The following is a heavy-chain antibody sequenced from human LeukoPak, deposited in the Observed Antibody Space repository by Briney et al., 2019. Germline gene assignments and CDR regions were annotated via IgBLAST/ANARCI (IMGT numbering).Heavy chain of an antibody. V-gene: IGHV1-3*01. CDR2: INAGNGNT. J-gene: IGHJ4*02. Sequence: VASVKVSCKASGYTFTSYAMHWVRQAPGQRLEWMGWINAGNGNTKYSQKFQGRVTITRDTSASTAYMELSSLRSEDTAVYYCARTGSVGATNFDYWGQGTLVTVSS. CDR3: ARTGSVGATNFDY. D-gene: IGHD1-26*01. CDR1: GYTFTSYA.